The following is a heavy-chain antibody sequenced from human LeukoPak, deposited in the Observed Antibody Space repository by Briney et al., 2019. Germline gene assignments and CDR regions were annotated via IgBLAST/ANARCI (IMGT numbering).Heavy chain of an antibody. J-gene: IGHJ6*02. Sequence: GGSLSFSCQASGFTFSSYAMSWVRQAPGRGLEGVPVISGSGGGPYYADSVKGRFTISRDNSKNTLYLQMNSLRAEDTAVYYCAKARGYCSGGSCSRDGYYGMDVWGQGTTVTVSS. V-gene: IGHV3-23*01. CDR2: ISGSGGGP. CDR3: AKARGYCSGGSCSRDGYYGMDV. CDR1: GFTFSSYA. D-gene: IGHD2-15*01.